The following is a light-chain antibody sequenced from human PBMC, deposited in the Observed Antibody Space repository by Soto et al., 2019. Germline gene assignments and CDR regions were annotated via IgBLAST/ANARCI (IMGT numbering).Light chain of an antibody. CDR3: QQYNKWPEFT. CDR1: QSVSSN. CDR2: GAS. V-gene: IGKV3-15*01. Sequence: EIVMTQSPATLSVSPGERATLSCRASQSVSSNLAWYQQRPGQAPRLLIYGASARATGIAARFSGSGSGTEFTLTISSLQSEDFAVYYCQQYNKWPEFTFGPGTRV. J-gene: IGKJ3*01.